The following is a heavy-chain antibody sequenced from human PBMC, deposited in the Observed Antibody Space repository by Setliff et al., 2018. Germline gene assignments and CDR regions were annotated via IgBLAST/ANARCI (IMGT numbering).Heavy chain of an antibody. Sequence: SETQSLTCAAYGGTFSDYYWTWIRQPPGKGLEWVGEINHRGSTNYNPSLKSRVTISVDTSKDQFSLKLISMTAADTAVYYCARGRNVAARLLDSWGQGTLVTVSS. CDR1: GGTFSDYY. D-gene: IGHD6-6*01. J-gene: IGHJ4*02. V-gene: IGHV4-34*01. CDR3: ARGRNVAARLLDS. CDR2: INHRGST.